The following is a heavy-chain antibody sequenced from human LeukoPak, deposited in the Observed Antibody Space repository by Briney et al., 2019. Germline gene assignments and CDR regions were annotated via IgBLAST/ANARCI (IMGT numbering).Heavy chain of an antibody. D-gene: IGHD2-21*01. Sequence: GGSLRLSCAASGFTFSDYWMNWVRQAPGKGLEWVANIKQDGSEKYYVDSVKGRFTISRDDAQNSLYLQMNSLRAEDTAVYYCAREGEEDAFDIWGQGTMVTVSS. V-gene: IGHV3-7*05. J-gene: IGHJ3*02. CDR2: IKQDGSEK. CDR3: AREGEEDAFDI. CDR1: GFTFSDYW.